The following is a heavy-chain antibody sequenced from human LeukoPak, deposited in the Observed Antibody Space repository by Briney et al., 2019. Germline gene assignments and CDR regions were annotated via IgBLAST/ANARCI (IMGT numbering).Heavy chain of an antibody. Sequence: SGTLSLTCAVSGGSISSSNWWSWVRQPPGKGLEWIGEIYHSGSTNYNPSLKSRVTISVDTSKNQFSLKLSSVTAADTAVYYCARAITTGTTSSPWFDPWGQGTLVTVSS. CDR1: GGSISSSNW. J-gene: IGHJ5*02. CDR3: ARAITTGTTSSPWFDP. V-gene: IGHV4-4*02. D-gene: IGHD1-1*01. CDR2: IYHSGST.